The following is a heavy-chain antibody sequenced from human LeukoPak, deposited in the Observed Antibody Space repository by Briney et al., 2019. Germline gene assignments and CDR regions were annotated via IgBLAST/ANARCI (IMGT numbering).Heavy chain of an antibody. Sequence: PSETLSLTCAVYGGSFNGYYWSWICQPPGKGLEWIGEINHSGSTNYNPSLKSRVTISVDTSKNQFSLKLSSVTAADTAVYYCAARVLGPAAINFDYWGQGTLVTVSS. D-gene: IGHD2-2*01. CDR2: INHSGST. J-gene: IGHJ4*02. V-gene: IGHV4-34*01. CDR3: AARVLGPAAINFDY. CDR1: GGSFNGYY.